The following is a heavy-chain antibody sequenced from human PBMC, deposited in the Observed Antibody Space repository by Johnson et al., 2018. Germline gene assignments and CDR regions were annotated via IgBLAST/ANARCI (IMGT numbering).Heavy chain of an antibody. J-gene: IGHJ1*01. CDR2: IKSKTDGGTT. Sequence: VQLVQSGGGLVEPGGSLRLSCAASGFTFNNAWMSWVRQAPGKGLEWVGRIKSKTDGGTTDYAAPVTGRFTISRDDSKNTLFLQMNSLKTEDTAVYYCTTEGYYYDSSGFRGDFQHWARAPWSPSPQ. CDR1: GFTFNNAW. V-gene: IGHV3-15*01. D-gene: IGHD3-22*01. CDR3: TTEGYYYDSSGFRGDFQH.